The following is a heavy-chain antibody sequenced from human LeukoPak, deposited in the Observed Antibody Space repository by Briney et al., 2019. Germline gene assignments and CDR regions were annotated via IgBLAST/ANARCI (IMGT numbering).Heavy chain of an antibody. D-gene: IGHD2-15*01. CDR3: AKEVSSGSCYDY. V-gene: IGHV3-30*18. CDR1: GFTFSSYG. Sequence: PGGSLRLSCAASGFTFSSYGTHWVRQAPGKGLEWVAVISYDGSNKYYADSVKGRFTISRDNSKNTLYLQMNSLRAEDTAVYYCAKEVSSGSCYDYWGQGTLVTVSS. CDR2: ISYDGSNK. J-gene: IGHJ4*02.